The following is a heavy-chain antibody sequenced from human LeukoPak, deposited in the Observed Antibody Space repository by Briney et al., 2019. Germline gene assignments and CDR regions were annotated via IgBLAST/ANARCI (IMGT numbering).Heavy chain of an antibody. Sequence: PSESLSLTCTVSGGSIGSSSYYWGWIRQPPGKGLEWVGSIYYSGSTYYNPSLKSRVTISVDTSENQFSLKLSSVTAADTAVYYCARGPRWLQDYFNYWGQGTLVTVSS. D-gene: IGHD5-24*01. V-gene: IGHV4-39*07. CDR1: GGSIGSSSYY. CDR2: IYYSGST. CDR3: ARGPRWLQDYFNY. J-gene: IGHJ4*02.